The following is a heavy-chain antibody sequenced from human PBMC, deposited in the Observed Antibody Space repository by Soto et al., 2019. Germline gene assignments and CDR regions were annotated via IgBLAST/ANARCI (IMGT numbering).Heavy chain of an antibody. J-gene: IGHJ4*02. D-gene: IGHD3-16*01. CDR3: ARRNTSGFLRYFDN. CDR1: GGTLTNFINYP. V-gene: IGHV1-69*06. Sequence: QVQLVQSGAEVMQPGSSVKVSCKPSGGTLTNFINYPINWGRQSPGQGLEWMVGIVPNIGTVHYAQRVPGGVTLTADKSTGTVYVELSSLRSDDSALYYCARRNTSGFLRYFDNWGQGTLVTVSS. CDR2: IVPNIGTV.